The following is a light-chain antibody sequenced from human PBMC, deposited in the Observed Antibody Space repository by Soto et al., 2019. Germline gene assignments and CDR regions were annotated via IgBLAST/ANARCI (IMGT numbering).Light chain of an antibody. J-gene: IGKJ1*01. Sequence: EIVLTQSPGTLSLSPGERATLFCRASQTVTNNYLAWYQQKPGQAPRLLVDDASRRATGIPDRFSGSGSGTDFTLTINRVEPEDFAVYYCQQCATSPRTFGQGTKVEIK. V-gene: IGKV3-20*01. CDR3: QQCATSPRT. CDR2: DAS. CDR1: QTVTNNY.